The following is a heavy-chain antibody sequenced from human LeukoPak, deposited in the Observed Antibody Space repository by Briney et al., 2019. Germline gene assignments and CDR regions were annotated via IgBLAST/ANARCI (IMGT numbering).Heavy chain of an antibody. CDR2: INHSGST. J-gene: IGHJ5*02. Sequence: SETLSLTCAVYGGSFSGYYWSWIRQPPGKGLEWIGEINHSGSTNYNPSLKSRVTISVDTSKNQFSLKLRSVTAADTAVYYCARVATYWFDPWGQGTLVTVSS. CDR1: GGSFSGYY. CDR3: ARVATYWFDP. V-gene: IGHV4-34*01.